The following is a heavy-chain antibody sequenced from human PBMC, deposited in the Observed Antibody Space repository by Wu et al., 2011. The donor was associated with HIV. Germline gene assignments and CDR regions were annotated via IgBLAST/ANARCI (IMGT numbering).Heavy chain of an antibody. CDR2: ISVYNGDT. V-gene: IGHV1-18*01. J-gene: IGHJ4*02. D-gene: IGHD2-21*01. CDR1: GYTFTNYG. CDR3: ARDFGGDEEY. Sequence: QIQLVQSGAEVRKPGASVKVSCKASGYTFTNYGINWLRQAPGQGLEWMGWISVYNGDTIYVQRLQGRITVTTDTSTNTAYMELRGLRSDDTAVYYCARDFGGDEEYWGQGTLVTVSS.